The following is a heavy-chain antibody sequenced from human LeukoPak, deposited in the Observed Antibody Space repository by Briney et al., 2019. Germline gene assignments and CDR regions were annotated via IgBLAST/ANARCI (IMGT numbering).Heavy chain of an antibody. CDR1: GGSISSYQ. Sequence: PSETLSLTCTVSGGSISSYQWSWSRQPPGKGLEWIGYIYYSGSTNYNPSLKSRVTISVDTTKNQFSLRLTSMTAADTAVYYCARHQGSFYSRSWFDYWGPGTLVTVSS. J-gene: IGHJ5*01. CDR2: IYYSGST. D-gene: IGHD6-13*01. V-gene: IGHV4-59*01. CDR3: ARHQGSFYSRSWFDY.